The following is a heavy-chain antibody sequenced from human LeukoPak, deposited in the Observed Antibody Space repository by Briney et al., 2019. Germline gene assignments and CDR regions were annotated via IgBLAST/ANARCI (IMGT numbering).Heavy chain of an antibody. CDR1: GFTFSSYE. D-gene: IGHD1-26*01. CDR2: ISSSGSTI. J-gene: IGHJ4*02. CDR3: AKDGGTHFDH. V-gene: IGHV3-48*03. Sequence: GGSLRLSCAASGFTFSSYEMNWVRQAPGKGLEWVSYISSSGSTIHYADSVKGRFTISRDNAKNSLYLQMNSLRAEDTAVYYCAKDGGTHFDHWGQGTLVTVSS.